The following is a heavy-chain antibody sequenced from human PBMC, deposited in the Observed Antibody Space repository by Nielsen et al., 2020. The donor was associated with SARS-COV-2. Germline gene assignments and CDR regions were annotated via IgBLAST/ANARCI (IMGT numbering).Heavy chain of an antibody. J-gene: IGHJ6*02. D-gene: IGHD3-3*01. Sequence: ASVKVSCKVSGGALTLFSMHWVRQAPGKGLEWMGEFDPQDGETTYAQNFQGRVTMTEDTSIDTAYLDLSGLTSDDTAVYYCARRPARISTFGVIYGMDVWGQGTTVTVSS. CDR2: FDPQDGET. V-gene: IGHV1-24*01. CDR1: GGALTLFS. CDR3: ARRPARISTFGVIYGMDV.